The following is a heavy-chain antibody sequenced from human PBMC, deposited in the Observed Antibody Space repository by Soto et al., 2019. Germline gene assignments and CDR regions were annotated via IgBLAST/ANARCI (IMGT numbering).Heavy chain of an antibody. D-gene: IGHD3-10*01. Sequence: PSETLSLTCAVYGGSFSGYYWSWIRQPPGKGLEWIGEINHSGSTNYNPSLKSRVTISVDTSKNQFSLKLSSVTAADTAVYYCARGYEGTMVRGVIDYWGQGTLVTVSS. J-gene: IGHJ4*02. CDR1: GGSFSGYY. V-gene: IGHV4-34*01. CDR3: ARGYEGTMVRGVIDY. CDR2: INHSGST.